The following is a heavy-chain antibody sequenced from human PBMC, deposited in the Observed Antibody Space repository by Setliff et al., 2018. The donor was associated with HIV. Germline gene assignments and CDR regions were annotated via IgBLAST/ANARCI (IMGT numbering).Heavy chain of an antibody. CDR3: ARGHYSSSSG. V-gene: IGHV3-7*03. Sequence: GSLRLSCAASGFSVSTYWMNWVRQAPGKGLEWVANIKQDGSEKYYVDSVKGRFTISRDNAKNSLYLRMNSLRAEDTAVYYCARGHYSSSSGWGQGALVTVSS. D-gene: IGHD6-6*01. CDR1: GFSVSTYW. J-gene: IGHJ4*02. CDR2: IKQDGSEK.